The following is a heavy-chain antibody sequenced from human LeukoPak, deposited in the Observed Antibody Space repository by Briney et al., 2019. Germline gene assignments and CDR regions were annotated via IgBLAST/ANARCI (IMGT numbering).Heavy chain of an antibody. CDR3: ASGHTTYFFQD. V-gene: IGHV1-18*01. J-gene: IGHJ4*02. Sequence: ASVKVSCKASGYTFTSYGISWVRQAPGQGLEWMGWISAYNGNTNYAQKLQGRVTMTTDTSTDTAYMELSSLRSEDTAVYYCASGHTTYFFQDWGQGTLVSVSS. D-gene: IGHD3-9*01. CDR1: GYTFTSYG. CDR2: ISAYNGNT.